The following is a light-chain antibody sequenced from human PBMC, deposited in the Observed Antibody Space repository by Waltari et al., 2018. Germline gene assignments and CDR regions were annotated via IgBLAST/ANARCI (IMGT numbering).Light chain of an antibody. Sequence: AITLTQSPSSRSASVGRRVTLTCRASQGISSALAWYQQKPGKAPKLLIYDASSLESGVPSRFSGSGSGTDFTLTISSLQPEDFATYYCQQFNSYLLTFGGGTKVEIK. CDR2: DAS. CDR3: QQFNSYLLT. J-gene: IGKJ4*01. CDR1: QGISSA. V-gene: IGKV1-13*02.